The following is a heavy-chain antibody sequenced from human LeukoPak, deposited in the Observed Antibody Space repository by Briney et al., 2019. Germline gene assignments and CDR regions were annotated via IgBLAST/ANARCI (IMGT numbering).Heavy chain of an antibody. CDR3: AREKYSYGYGKAALDY. Sequence: GGSLRLSCAASGFTFSSYSMNWVRQAPGKGLEWVSSISSSSSHIYYADSVKGRFTISRDNAKNSLYLQMNSLRAEDTAVYYCAREKYSYGYGKAALDYWGQGTLVTVSS. D-gene: IGHD5-18*01. V-gene: IGHV3-21*01. CDR1: GFTFSSYS. CDR2: ISSSSSHI. J-gene: IGHJ4*02.